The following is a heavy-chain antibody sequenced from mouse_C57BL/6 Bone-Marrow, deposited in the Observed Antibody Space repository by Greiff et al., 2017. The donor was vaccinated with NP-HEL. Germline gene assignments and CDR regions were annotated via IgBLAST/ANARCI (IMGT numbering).Heavy chain of an antibody. CDR3: ARNPSGSSHYYAMDY. D-gene: IGHD1-1*01. J-gene: IGHJ4*01. V-gene: IGHV2-9-1*01. Sequence: LMESGPGLVAPSQSLSITCTVSGFSLTSYAISWVRQPPGKGLEWLGVIWTGGGTNYNSALKSRLSISKDNSKSQVFLKMNSLQTDDTARYYCARNPSGSSHYYAMDYWGQGTSVTVSS. CDR2: IWTGGGT. CDR1: GFSLTSYA.